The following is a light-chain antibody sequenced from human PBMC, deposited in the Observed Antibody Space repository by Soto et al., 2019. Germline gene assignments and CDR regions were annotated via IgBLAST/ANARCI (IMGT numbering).Light chain of an antibody. V-gene: IGLV1-40*01. CDR3: QSYDSNLSGFV. CDR2: DNT. Sequence: QSVLTQPPSVSGAPGQRVTISCTGSSSNLGTFSDVHWYQQLPGTAPKVLIFDNTNRPSGVPDRFSGSRSGTSASLAIAGLQAEDEADYYCQSYDSNLSGFVFGTGTKVTVL. CDR1: SSNLGTFSD. J-gene: IGLJ1*01.